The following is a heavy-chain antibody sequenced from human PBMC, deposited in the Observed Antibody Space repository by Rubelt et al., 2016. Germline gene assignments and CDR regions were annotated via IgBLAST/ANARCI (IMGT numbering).Heavy chain of an antibody. V-gene: IGHV4-34*01. CDR1: GGSFSGYY. J-gene: IGHJ4*02. Sequence: QVQLQQWGAGLLKPSETLSLTCAVYGGSFSGYYWSWIRQPPGKGLEWIGEINHSGSTNYNPSLKSRVTISVDTSKNQFSLKLSSVSAADTAVDSGARDGVDTAMVTGPGWSNRAFDYWGQGTLVTVSS. CDR3: ARDGVDTAMVTGPGWSNRAFDY. CDR2: INHSGST. D-gene: IGHD5-18*01.